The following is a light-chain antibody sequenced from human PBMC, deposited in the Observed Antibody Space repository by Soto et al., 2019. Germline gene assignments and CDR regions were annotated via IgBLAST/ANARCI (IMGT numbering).Light chain of an antibody. CDR2: EVS. J-gene: IGLJ1*01. CDR3: CSYVSSNTYV. Sequence: QSVVSQPASVFGSPGRSIAISCTGTRTDVGGYNFVSWYQQHPGKAPKLIIYEVSNRPSGVSNRFSGSKSDNTASLTISGLKAEDEADYYCCSYVSSNTYVFGTGTKV. V-gene: IGLV2-14*01. CDR1: RTDVGGYNF.